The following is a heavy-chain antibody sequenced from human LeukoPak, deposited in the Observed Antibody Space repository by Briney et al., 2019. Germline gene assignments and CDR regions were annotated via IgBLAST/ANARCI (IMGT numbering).Heavy chain of an antibody. CDR3: AREVVIFPDYYYYGMDV. D-gene: IGHD3-9*01. J-gene: IGHJ6*02. CDR2: ISRSGDTL. CDR1: GFTFRDYY. Sequence: GGSLRLSCAASGFTFRDYYMTWIRQAPGKGLEWISYISRSGDTLYYSDSVEGRFTIPRDNTKNSLYLQMNSQRAEDTAVYYCAREVVIFPDYYYYGMDVWGQGATVTVSS. V-gene: IGHV3-11*01.